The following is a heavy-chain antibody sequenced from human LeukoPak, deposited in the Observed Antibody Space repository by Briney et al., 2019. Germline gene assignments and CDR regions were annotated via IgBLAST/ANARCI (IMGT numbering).Heavy chain of an antibody. CDR1: GGSISSGDYY. Sequence: SQTLSLTCTVSGGSISSGDYYWSWIRQPPGKGLEWIGEINHSGSTNYNPSLKSRVTISVDTSKNQFSLKLSSVTAADTAVYYCASLISSGWPFDYWGQGTLVTVSS. J-gene: IGHJ4*02. CDR3: ASLISSGWPFDY. V-gene: IGHV4-30-4*01. D-gene: IGHD6-19*01. CDR2: INHSGST.